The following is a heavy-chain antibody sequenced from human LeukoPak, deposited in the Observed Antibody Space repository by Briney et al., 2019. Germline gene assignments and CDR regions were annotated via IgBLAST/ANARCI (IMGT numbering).Heavy chain of an antibody. CDR1: GYTFTGYY. CDR2: INPNSGDT. Sequence: ASVKVSCKTSGYTFTGYYIHWVRQAPGQGLEWMGWINPNSGDTNYAQKFQGRVSMTGDSSISTAYMELSRLRSDDTAVYYCARTLVVINDAFDIWGQGTMVTVSS. V-gene: IGHV1-2*02. CDR3: ARTLVVINDAFDI. J-gene: IGHJ3*02. D-gene: IGHD3-22*01.